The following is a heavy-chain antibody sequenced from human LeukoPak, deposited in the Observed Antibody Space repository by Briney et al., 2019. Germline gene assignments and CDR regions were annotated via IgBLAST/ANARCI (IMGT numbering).Heavy chain of an antibody. Sequence: ASVKVSCKASGGTISSYAISWVRQAPGQGLEWMGGIIPIFGTANYAQKFQGRVTITADESTSTAYMELSSLRSEDTAVYYCASLTNERNGVYFDYWGQGTLVTVSS. CDR3: ASLTNERNGVYFDY. V-gene: IGHV1-69*13. D-gene: IGHD1-1*01. CDR1: GGTISSYA. J-gene: IGHJ4*02. CDR2: IIPIFGTA.